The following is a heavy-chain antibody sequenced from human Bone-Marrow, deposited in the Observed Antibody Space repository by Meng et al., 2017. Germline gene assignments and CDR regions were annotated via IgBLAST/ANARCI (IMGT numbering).Heavy chain of an antibody. CDR2: INPNTGDA. Sequence: ASVKVSCKASGYMFTVYYMHWLRQAPGQGLEWMGRINPNTGDANYAQKFQGRVTMSRDTSITTIYMELSRLRSDDTAVYYCTRGTYCSGGSCYHEFDYWGQGTLVTVSS. J-gene: IGHJ4*02. V-gene: IGHV1-2*06. D-gene: IGHD2-15*01. CDR3: TRGTYCSGGSCYHEFDY. CDR1: GYMFTVYY.